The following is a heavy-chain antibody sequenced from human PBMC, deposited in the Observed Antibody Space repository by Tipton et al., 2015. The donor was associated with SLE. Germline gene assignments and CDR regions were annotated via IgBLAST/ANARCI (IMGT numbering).Heavy chain of an antibody. CDR2: LRSNWAST. Sequence: SLRLSCAVSGFTLTVYALHWGRQAPGEGLEYCSALRSNWASTYYAASLKGRFTISRDVSKNTLSLQMGSLRAEDMAVYFCSREAYSRSSGDYFDYWGQGTLVTVSS. J-gene: IGHJ4*02. CDR3: SREAYSRSSGDYFDY. CDR1: GFTLTVYA. D-gene: IGHD6-6*01. V-gene: IGHV3-64*02.